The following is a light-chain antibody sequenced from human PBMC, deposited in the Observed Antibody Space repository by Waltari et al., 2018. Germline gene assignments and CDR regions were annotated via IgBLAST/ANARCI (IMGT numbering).Light chain of an antibody. Sequence: EIVMTQSPATLSVSPGERATLSCRASQSVNSNLAWYQQKPGQAPRLLIYGASARATGIPARFSGSGSGTEFTLTISSLQSEDFAVYSCQQYNNWPPAFGQGTKVEIK. CDR1: QSVNSN. CDR3: QQYNNWPPA. CDR2: GAS. V-gene: IGKV3-15*01. J-gene: IGKJ1*01.